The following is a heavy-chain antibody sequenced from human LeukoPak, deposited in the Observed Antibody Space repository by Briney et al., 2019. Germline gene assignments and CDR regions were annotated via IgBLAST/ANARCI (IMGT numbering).Heavy chain of an antibody. V-gene: IGHV3-21*01. D-gene: IGHD3-22*01. Sequence: GGSLRLSCAASGFTFSSYSMNWVRQAPGKWLEWVSSISSSSSYIYYADSVKGRFTISRDNAKNSLYLQMNSLRAEDTAVYYCAIIWNYYESSGYSDWGQGTLVTVSS. J-gene: IGHJ4*02. CDR3: AIIWNYYESSGYSD. CDR2: ISSSSSYI. CDR1: GFTFSSYS.